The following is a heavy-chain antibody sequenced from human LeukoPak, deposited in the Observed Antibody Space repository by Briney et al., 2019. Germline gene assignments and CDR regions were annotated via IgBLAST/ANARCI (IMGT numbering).Heavy chain of an antibody. CDR1: GYTFTGYY. Sequence: GASVKVSCKASGYTFTGYYMHWVRQAPGQGLEWMGWINPNSGGTNYAQKFQGRVTMTRDTSISTAYMELSRLRSDDTAVYYCASGYCSSTSCPYFDYWGQGTLVTVSS. CDR3: ASGYCSSTSCPYFDY. D-gene: IGHD2-2*03. V-gene: IGHV1-2*02. CDR2: INPNSGGT. J-gene: IGHJ4*02.